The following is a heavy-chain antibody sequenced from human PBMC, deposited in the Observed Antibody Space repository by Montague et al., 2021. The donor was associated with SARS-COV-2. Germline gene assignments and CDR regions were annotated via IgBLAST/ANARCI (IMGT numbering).Heavy chain of an antibody. Sequence: SETLSLTCTVSGGSISSSNYYWGWIRQPPGKGLEWIGNMYYSGSTYYNPSLKSRVTISIDASKDQFSLKLSSVTAADTAVHYCARDDIVLQGVTKGMDVWGQGTTVTVSS. V-gene: IGHV4-39*07. CDR2: MYYSGST. CDR3: ARDDIVLQGVTKGMDV. CDR1: GGSISSSNYY. D-gene: IGHD3-10*01. J-gene: IGHJ6*02.